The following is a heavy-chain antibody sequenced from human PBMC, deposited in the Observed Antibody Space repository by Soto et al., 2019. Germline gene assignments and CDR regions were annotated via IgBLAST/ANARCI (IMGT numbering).Heavy chain of an antibody. CDR2: VNSDGSTT. D-gene: IGHD2-15*01. CDR3: ARGDILFDY. Sequence: GSLRLSCAASGFIFSNYWIHWVRQAPGQGLVWVSRVNSDGSTTNYAGSVKGRFTISRDNAKHTLYLQMNSLRAEDTAVYYCARGDILFDYWGQGTLVTVSS. V-gene: IGHV3-74*01. CDR1: GFIFSNYW. J-gene: IGHJ4*02.